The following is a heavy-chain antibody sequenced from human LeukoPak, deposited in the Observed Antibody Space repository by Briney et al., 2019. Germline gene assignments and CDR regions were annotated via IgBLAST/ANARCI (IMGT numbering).Heavy chain of an antibody. V-gene: IGHV4-61*08. Sequence: SETLSLTCAVSGASISSGAYSWSWIRQPPGKGLEWIGYIYYSGSTNYNPSLKSRVTISVDTSKNQFSLKLSSVTAADTAVYYCARWEVTIDAFDIWGQGTMVTVSS. D-gene: IGHD1-26*01. CDR3: ARWEVTIDAFDI. CDR1: GASISSGAYS. J-gene: IGHJ3*02. CDR2: IYYSGST.